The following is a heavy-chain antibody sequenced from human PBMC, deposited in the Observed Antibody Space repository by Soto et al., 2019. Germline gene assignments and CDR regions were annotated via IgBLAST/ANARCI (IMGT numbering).Heavy chain of an antibody. CDR2: IYSDGSRT. Sequence: EVHLVESGGGLVQAGGSLRLSCAASGFTFTDYWTHWVRQAPGKGLVWVSRIYSDGSRTTYADSVTGRFTISRDNAKNTLYLQMNSLRVEDTALYYCARETYRGFYFDYWGQGTLVTVSS. CDR3: ARETYRGFYFDY. CDR1: GFTFTDYW. V-gene: IGHV3-74*03. D-gene: IGHD4-4*01. J-gene: IGHJ4*02.